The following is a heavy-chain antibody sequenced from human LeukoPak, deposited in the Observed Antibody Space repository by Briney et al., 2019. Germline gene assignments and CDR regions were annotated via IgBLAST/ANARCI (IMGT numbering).Heavy chain of an antibody. CDR2: IYYSGST. CDR3: AGLWFGELYSSSSEGDY. V-gene: IGHV4-59*01. CDR1: GGSISSYY. J-gene: IGHJ4*02. Sequence: SETLSLTCTVSGGSISSYYWSWIRQPPGKGLEWIGYIYYSGSTNYNPSLKSRVTISVDTSKNQFSLKLSSVTAADTAVYYCAGLWFGELYSSSSEGDYWGQGTLGTVSS. D-gene: IGHD3-10*01.